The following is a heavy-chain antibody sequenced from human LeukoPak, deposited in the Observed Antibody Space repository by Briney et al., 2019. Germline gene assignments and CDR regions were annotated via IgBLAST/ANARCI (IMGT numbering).Heavy chain of an antibody. CDR2: INHSGST. CDR1: GYSISSGYY. J-gene: IGHJ4*02. V-gene: IGHV4-38-2*02. CDR3: ARGRGVGYFDWLPRLYYFDY. D-gene: IGHD3-9*01. Sequence: PSETLSLTCTVSGYSISSGYYWSWIRQPPGKGLEWIGEINHSGSTNYNPSLKSRVTISVDTSKNQFSLKLSSVTAADTAVYYCARGRGVGYFDWLPRLYYFDYWGQGTLVTVSS.